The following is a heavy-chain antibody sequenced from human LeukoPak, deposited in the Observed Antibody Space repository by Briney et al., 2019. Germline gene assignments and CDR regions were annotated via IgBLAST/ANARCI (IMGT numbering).Heavy chain of an antibody. D-gene: IGHD3-9*01. CDR1: GFTFSSYA. Sequence: PGGSLRLSCAASGFTFSSYAMSWVRQAPGKGLEWVSAISGSGGSTYYADSVKGRFTISRDNSKNTLYLQMNSLRAEDTAVYYCAKGGVLRYFDWLLPQLSADYWGQGTLVTVSS. CDR2: ISGSGGST. V-gene: IGHV3-23*01. CDR3: AKGGVLRYFDWLLPQLSADY. J-gene: IGHJ4*02.